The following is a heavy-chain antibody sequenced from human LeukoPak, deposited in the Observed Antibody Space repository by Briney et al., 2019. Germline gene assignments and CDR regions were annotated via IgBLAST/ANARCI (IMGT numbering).Heavy chain of an antibody. J-gene: IGHJ1*01. CDR2: INPNSGDT. CDR3: AREDYDSSGEYFQH. V-gene: IGHV1-2*02. CDR1: GYTFTGYY. Sequence: ASVKVSCKASGYTFTGYYMHWVRQAPGQGLAWMGWINPNSGDTSYAQKFQGRVTMTRDTSISTAYMELSRLRSDDTAVYYCAREDYDSSGEYFQHWGQGTLVTVSS. D-gene: IGHD3-22*01.